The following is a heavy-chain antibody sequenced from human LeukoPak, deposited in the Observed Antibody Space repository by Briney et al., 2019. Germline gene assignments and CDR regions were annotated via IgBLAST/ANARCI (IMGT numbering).Heavy chain of an antibody. CDR1: GYTFTGYY. D-gene: IGHD3-10*01. Sequence: GASVKVSCKASGYTFTGYYMHWVRQAPGQGLEWMGWINPNSGGTNYAQKFQGRVTMTRETSISTAYMELSRLRSDDTAVYYCARNLGYYGSGSYFSQTDYWGQGTLVTVSS. CDR2: INPNSGGT. CDR3: ARNLGYYGSGSYFSQTDY. V-gene: IGHV1-2*02. J-gene: IGHJ4*02.